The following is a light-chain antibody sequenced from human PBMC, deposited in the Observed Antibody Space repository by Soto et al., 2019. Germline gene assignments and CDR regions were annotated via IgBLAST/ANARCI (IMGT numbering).Light chain of an antibody. V-gene: IGLV2-14*01. J-gene: IGLJ1*01. Sequence: QSALTQPASVSGSPGQSITISCTGTSSDVGGYNLVSWYQQYPDKAPKLMIFDVNTRPSGVSNRFSGCKSGNTASLTISGLQAEEVADYYCSSYKSSSTLPYVFGTGTKLTVL. CDR3: SSYKSSSTLPYV. CDR1: SSDVGGYNL. CDR2: DVN.